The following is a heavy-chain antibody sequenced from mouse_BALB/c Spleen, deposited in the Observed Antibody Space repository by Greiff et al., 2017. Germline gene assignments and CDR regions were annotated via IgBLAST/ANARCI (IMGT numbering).Heavy chain of an antibody. V-gene: IGHV1-14*01. J-gene: IGHJ2*01. Sequence: VQLQQSGAELVRPGSSVKISCKASGYAFSSYWMNWVKQKPGQGLEWIGYINPYNDGTKYNEKFKGKATLTSDKSSSTAYMELSSLTSEDSAVYYCARPQFTTVVATDYWGQGTTLTVSS. CDR3: ARPQFTTVVATDY. D-gene: IGHD1-1*01. CDR1: GYAFSSYW. CDR2: INPYNDGT.